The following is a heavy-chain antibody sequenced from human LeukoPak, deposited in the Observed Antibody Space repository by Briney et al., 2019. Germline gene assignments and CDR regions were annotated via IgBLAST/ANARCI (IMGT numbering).Heavy chain of an antibody. D-gene: IGHD3-16*01. J-gene: IGHJ4*02. V-gene: IGHV4-39*07. CDR2: IYYSGST. CDR3: ASVGPWGPENY. CDR1: GGSISSSSYY. Sequence: SETLSLTCTVSGGSISSSSYYWGWIRQPPGKGLEWIGSIYYSGSTYYNPSLKSRVTISVDTSKNQFSLKLSSVTAADTAVYYCASVGPWGPENYWGQGTLVTVSS.